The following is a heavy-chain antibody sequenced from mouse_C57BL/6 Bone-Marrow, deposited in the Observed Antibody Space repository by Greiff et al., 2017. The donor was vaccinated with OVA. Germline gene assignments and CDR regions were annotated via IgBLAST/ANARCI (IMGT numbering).Heavy chain of an antibody. CDR2: ISDGGSYT. CDR1: GFTFSSYA. J-gene: IGHJ2*01. Sequence: EVQVVESGGGLVKPGGSLKLSCAASGFTFSSYAMSWVRQTPEKRLEWVATISDGGSYTYYPDNVKGRFTISRDNAKNNLYLQMSHLKSEDTAMYYCARDRYWGQGTTLTVSS. V-gene: IGHV5-4*01. CDR3: ARDRY.